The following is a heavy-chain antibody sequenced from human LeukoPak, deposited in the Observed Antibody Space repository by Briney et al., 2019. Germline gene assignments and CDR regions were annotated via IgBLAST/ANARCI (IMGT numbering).Heavy chain of an antibody. CDR1: GDSISSTTYS. CDR2: RYYSGTT. CDR3: ARDSSGWTIEAFDI. J-gene: IGHJ3*02. V-gene: IGHV4-39*07. D-gene: IGHD6-19*01. Sequence: SETLSLTCTVSGDSISSTTYSWGWLRQPPGKGLEWIGSRYYSGTTYYNPSLKSRVTISVDKSKNQFSLKLSSVTAADTAVYYCARDSSGWTIEAFDIWGQGTMVTVSS.